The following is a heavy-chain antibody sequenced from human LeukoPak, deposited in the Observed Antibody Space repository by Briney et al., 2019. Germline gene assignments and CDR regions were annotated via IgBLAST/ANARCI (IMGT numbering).Heavy chain of an antibody. V-gene: IGHV3-23*01. D-gene: IGHD4-11*01. CDR2: INGGGVNT. Sequence: GGSLRLSCAASGFTFSSYAMSWVRQAPGKGLEWVSTINGGGVNTHYADSVGGRFTISRDNSKNTLFLQMNSLRDEDTAVYYCAKDLYSNYGPADYWGQGNLVTVSS. CDR3: AKDLYSNYGPADY. J-gene: IGHJ4*02. CDR1: GFTFSSYA.